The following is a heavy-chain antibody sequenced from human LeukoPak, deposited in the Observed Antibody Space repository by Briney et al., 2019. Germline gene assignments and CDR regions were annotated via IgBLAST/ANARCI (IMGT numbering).Heavy chain of an antibody. CDR2: ISYSGST. J-gene: IGHJ4*02. CDR1: GGSINSYY. D-gene: IGHD3-16*01. Sequence: PSETLSLTCTVSGGSINSYYWSWIRQPPGKGLEWMGYISYSGSTDYNPSLKSRVTISVDTSKNQFSLNLRSVTAADTAVYYCAREGTRLGEPHWGQGTLVTVSS. CDR3: AREGTRLGEPH. V-gene: IGHV4-59*01.